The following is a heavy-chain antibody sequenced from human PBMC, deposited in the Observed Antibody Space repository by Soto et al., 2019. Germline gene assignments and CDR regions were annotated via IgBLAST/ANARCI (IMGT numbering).Heavy chain of an antibody. D-gene: IGHD1-20*01. CDR1: GYTFTGYY. CDR3: ARDARYLPGY. Sequence: ASVKVSCKASGYTFTGYYMHWVRQAPGQGLEWMGWINAGNGNTEYSQKFQGRVTITRDTSASTAYMELSSLRSEDTAVYYCARDARYLPGYWGQGTLVTVSS. J-gene: IGHJ4*02. CDR2: INAGNGNT. V-gene: IGHV1-3*01.